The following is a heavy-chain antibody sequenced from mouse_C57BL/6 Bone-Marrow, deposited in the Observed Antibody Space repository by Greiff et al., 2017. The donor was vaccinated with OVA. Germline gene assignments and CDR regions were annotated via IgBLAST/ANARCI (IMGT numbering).Heavy chain of an antibody. J-gene: IGHJ3*01. V-gene: IGHV1-54*01. CDR1: GYAFTNYL. Sequence: QVQLQQSGAELVRPGTSVKVSCKASGYAFTNYLIEWVKQRPGQGLEWIGVINPGSGGTNYNEKFKGKATLTADKSSSTAYMQLSSLTSEDSAVYFCALTAQATWAWFAYWGQGTLVTVSA. CDR3: ALTAQATWAWFAY. D-gene: IGHD3-2*02. CDR2: INPGSGGT.